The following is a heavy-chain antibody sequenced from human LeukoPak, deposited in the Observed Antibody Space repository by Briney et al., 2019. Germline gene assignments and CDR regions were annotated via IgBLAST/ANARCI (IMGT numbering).Heavy chain of an antibody. V-gene: IGHV1-18*01. CDR3: ARDYYDSSGYAEYFQH. CDR1: GYTFTNYG. J-gene: IGHJ1*01. Sequence: AASVKVSCKASGYTFTNYGISWVRQAPGHGLEWMGWISAYNGNTNYAQKLQGRVTMTTDTSTSTAYMELRSPRSDDTAVYYCARDYYDSSGYAEYFQHWGQGTLVTVSS. CDR2: ISAYNGNT. D-gene: IGHD3-22*01.